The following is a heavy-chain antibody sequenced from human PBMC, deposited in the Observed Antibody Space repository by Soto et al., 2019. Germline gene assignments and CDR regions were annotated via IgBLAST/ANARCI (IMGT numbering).Heavy chain of an antibody. J-gene: IGHJ6*02. CDR3: ARGRITIFGASGSYHYYGMDV. CDR1: GYTFTGYY. D-gene: IGHD3-3*01. V-gene: IGHV1-69*13. CDR2: IIPIFGTA. Sequence: GASVKVSCKASGYTFTGYYMHWVRQAPGQGLEWMGGIIPIFGTANYAQKFQGRVTITADESTSTAYMELSSLRSEDTAVYYCARGRITIFGASGSYHYYGMDVWGQGTTVTVSS.